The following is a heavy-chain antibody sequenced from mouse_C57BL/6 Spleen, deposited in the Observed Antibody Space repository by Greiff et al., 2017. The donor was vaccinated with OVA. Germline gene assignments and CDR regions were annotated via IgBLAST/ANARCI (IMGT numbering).Heavy chain of an antibody. CDR3: TTAIWLRRAY. V-gene: IGHV14-4*01. Sequence: VQLQQSGAELVRPGASVKLSCTASGFNIKDDYMHWVKQRPEQGLEWIGWIDPENGDPEYASKFQGKATINADTSSNTAYLQLSSLTSEDTAVYYWTTAIWLRRAYWGQGTLVTVSA. J-gene: IGHJ3*01. D-gene: IGHD2-2*01. CDR1: GFNIKDDY. CDR2: IDPENGDP.